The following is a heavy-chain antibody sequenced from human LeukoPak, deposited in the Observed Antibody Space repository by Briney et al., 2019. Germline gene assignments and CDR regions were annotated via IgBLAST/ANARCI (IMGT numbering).Heavy chain of an antibody. CDR2: IIPIFGIA. D-gene: IGHD5-12*01. J-gene: IGHJ6*02. CDR3: ARDGQGHIVATIDLDYYYGMDV. V-gene: IGHV1-69*04. CDR1: GGTFSSYG. Sequence: SVRVSCKASGGTFSSYGISWVRQAPGQGLEWMGRIIPIFGIANYAQKFQGRATITADKSTTTAYMELSSLRSDDTAVYYCARDGQGHIVATIDLDYYYGMDVWGQAATAADSS.